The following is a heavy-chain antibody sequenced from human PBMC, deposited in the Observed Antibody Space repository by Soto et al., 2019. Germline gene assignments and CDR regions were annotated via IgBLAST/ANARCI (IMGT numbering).Heavy chain of an antibody. J-gene: IGHJ6*03. Sequence: GASVKVSCKASGGTFSSYTIHWVRQAPGQRLEWMGRINPNHGNTKYSQNFQGRVTITRDKSTSTDYMELSSLRSEDTAVYYCARDFSRDFLSGYYVRLDHYYYMDVWGKGTTVTVSS. V-gene: IGHV1-3*01. CDR3: ARDFSRDFLSGYYVRLDHYYYMDV. CDR2: INPNHGNT. D-gene: IGHD3-3*01. CDR1: GGTFSSYT.